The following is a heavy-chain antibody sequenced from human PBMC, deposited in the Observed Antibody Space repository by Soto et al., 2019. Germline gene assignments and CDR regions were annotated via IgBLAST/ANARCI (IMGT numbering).Heavy chain of an antibody. V-gene: IGHV3-23*01. CDR2: VIGNGGST. D-gene: IGHD4-17*01. CDR3: AKGVRGDSHAFDI. CDR1: GFTFSSYT. Sequence: EVQLLESGGGLVQPGGSLRLSCAASGFTFSSYTMTWVRQAPGKGLEWVSSVIGNGGSTYYADSVKGRFTISRDNSKNTLFLQMNGLRAEDTAVYFCAKGVRGDSHAFDIWGQGTMVTVSS. J-gene: IGHJ3*02.